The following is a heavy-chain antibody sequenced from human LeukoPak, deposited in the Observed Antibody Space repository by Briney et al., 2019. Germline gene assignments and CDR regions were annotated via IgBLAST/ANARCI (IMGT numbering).Heavy chain of an antibody. CDR3: ARGGWGPFDY. D-gene: IGHD3-16*01. CDR2: IYYSGST. CDR1: GGSISSYY. J-gene: IGHJ4*02. Sequence: SETLSLTCTVSGGSISSYYWSWIRQPPGNGLEWIGYIYYSGSTNYNPSLKSRVTISVDTSKNQFSLKLSSVTAADTAVYYCARGGWGPFDYWGQGTLVTVSS. V-gene: IGHV4-59*01.